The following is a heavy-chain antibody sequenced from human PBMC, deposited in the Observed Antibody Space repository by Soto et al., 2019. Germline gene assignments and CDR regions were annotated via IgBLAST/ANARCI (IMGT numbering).Heavy chain of an antibody. D-gene: IGHD2-21*02. J-gene: IGHJ6*02. CDR2: MYNTGST. CDR3: ARDLWGYCGTACYPLDG. CDR1: GGSISSYY. Sequence: QVQLQESGPGLVKPSETLSLTCTVSGGSISSYYWSWIRQPPGKGLEWIGYMYNTGSTVYNPSLKGRVTISCXXAXNXXSLKLNAVTAADTAVYCCARDLWGYCGTACYPLDGWGQGTTVTVSS. V-gene: IGHV4-59*01.